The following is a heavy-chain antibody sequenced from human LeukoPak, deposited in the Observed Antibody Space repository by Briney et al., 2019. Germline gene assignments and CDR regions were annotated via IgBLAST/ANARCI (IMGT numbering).Heavy chain of an antibody. CDR2: INPNSGGT. D-gene: IGHD2-8*01. J-gene: IGHJ6*03. Sequence: ASVKVSCKASGYTFTGYYMHWVRQAPGQGLEWMGWINPNSGGTNYAQKFRGRVTMTRDTSISTAYMGLSRLRSDDTAVYYCARDRSGYCTNGVCSSHPYYYYYYMDVWGKGTTVTVSS. CDR3: ARDRSGYCTNGVCSSHPYYYYYYMDV. V-gene: IGHV1-2*02. CDR1: GYTFTGYY.